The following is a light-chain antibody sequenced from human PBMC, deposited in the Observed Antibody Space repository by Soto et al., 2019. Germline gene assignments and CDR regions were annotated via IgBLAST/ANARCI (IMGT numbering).Light chain of an antibody. V-gene: IGKV2-28*01. J-gene: IGKJ4*01. CDR3: MQALQTPT. CDR1: QSLLHSNGYNY. Sequence: DIVMTQSALSLPVTPGEPASISCRSSQSLLHSNGYNYLDWYLQKPGQSPQLLIYLGSNRSSGVPDRFSGSGSGTDFTLKISRVEAEDVGVYYCMQALQTPTFGGGTKVDIK. CDR2: LGS.